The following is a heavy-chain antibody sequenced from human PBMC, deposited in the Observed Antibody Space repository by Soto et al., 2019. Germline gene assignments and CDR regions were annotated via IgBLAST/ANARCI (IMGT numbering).Heavy chain of an antibody. J-gene: IGHJ6*02. CDR1: GGTFSSYA. CDR2: IIPIFGTA. V-gene: IGHV1-69*06. Sequence: SVKVSCKASGGTFSSYAISWVRQAPGQGLEWMGGIIPIFGTANYAQKFQGRVTITADKSTSTAYMELSSLRSEDTAVYYCAGHADSKGIAARRYYYGMDVWGQGTTVTVSS. CDR3: AGHADSKGIAARRYYYGMDV. D-gene: IGHD6-6*01.